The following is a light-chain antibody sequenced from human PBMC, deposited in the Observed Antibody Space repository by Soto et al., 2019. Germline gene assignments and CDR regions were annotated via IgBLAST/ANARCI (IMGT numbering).Light chain of an antibody. CDR3: QQYNLPREFT. Sequence: DIQMTQSPSSLSASVGDRVTITCQASQDISNYLNWYQQKPGKAPKLLIYDASNLETGVPSRFSGSGSGTDFTFTISSLKPEDIATYYCQQYNLPREFTFGPGTKVDIK. CDR1: QDISNY. CDR2: DAS. V-gene: IGKV1-33*01. J-gene: IGKJ3*01.